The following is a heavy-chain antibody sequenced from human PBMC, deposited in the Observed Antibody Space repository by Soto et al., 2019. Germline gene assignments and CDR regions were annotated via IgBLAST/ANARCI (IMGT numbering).Heavy chain of an antibody. CDR2: VYHTGDT. J-gene: IGHJ5*02. CDR1: GGTVASSHW. Sequence: PATLSLTCGVSGGTVASSHWWSWVRQSPGRGLEWIGNVYHTGDTNFNPSLQSRVTFSVDKSNNQFSLRLTSVTAADTAVYFCAREIVTAGGNNYFDPWGPGTLVTVSS. D-gene: IGHD2-21*02. V-gene: IGHV4-4*01. CDR3: AREIVTAGGNNYFDP.